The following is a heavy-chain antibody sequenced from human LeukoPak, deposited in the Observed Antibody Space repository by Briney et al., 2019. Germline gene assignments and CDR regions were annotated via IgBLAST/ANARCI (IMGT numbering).Heavy chain of an antibody. Sequence: GSLRLSCAASGFTFSSYEMNWVRQAPGKGLEWIGEINHSGSTNYNPSLKSRVTISVDTSKNQFSLKLSSVTAADTAVYYCARWTTVTNFDYWGQGTLVTVSS. J-gene: IGHJ4*02. CDR3: ARWTTVTNFDY. D-gene: IGHD4-17*01. V-gene: IGHV4-34*01. CDR2: INHSGST. CDR1: GFTFSSYE.